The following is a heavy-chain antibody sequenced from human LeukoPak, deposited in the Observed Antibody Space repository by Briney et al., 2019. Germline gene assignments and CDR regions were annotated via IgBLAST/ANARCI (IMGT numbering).Heavy chain of an antibody. Sequence: SQTLSLTCAISGDTVSSNSAAWNWIRQSPSRGLEWLGRTYYRSKWYNDYAVSVKSRITINPDTSKNQFSLQLDSVTPEDTAVYYCARGYSSGWGSVDYWGQGTLVTVSP. CDR2: TYYRSKWYN. CDR1: GDTVSSNSAA. CDR3: ARGYSSGWGSVDY. D-gene: IGHD6-19*01. V-gene: IGHV6-1*01. J-gene: IGHJ4*02.